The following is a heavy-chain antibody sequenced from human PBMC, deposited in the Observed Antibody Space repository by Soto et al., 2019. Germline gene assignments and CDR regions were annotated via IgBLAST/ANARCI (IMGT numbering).Heavy chain of an antibody. D-gene: IGHD1-26*01. CDR1: GGSFTGYY. CDR3: ARGIFLVGTTP. CDR2: INHSGST. J-gene: IGHJ5*02. V-gene: IGHV4-34*01. Sequence: QVQLQQWGAGLLKPSETLSLTCAVYGGSFTGYYWTWIRQSPGKGLEWIGKINHSGSTNYNPSLQSRVTISLDTSKNQFPLKLSSVTAADTAVYYCARGIFLVGTTPWGQGTLVTVSS.